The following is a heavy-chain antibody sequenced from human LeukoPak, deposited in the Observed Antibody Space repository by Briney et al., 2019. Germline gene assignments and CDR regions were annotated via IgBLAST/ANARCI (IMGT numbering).Heavy chain of an antibody. CDR1: GFTFSSYA. CDR2: ISYDGSNK. D-gene: IGHD4-23*01. CDR3: ARDTYGGNPRFDY. V-gene: IGHV3-30-3*01. J-gene: IGHJ4*02. Sequence: GGSLRLSCAASGFTFSSYAMHWVRQAPGKGLEWVAVISYDGSNKYYADSVNGRFTISRDNSKNTLYLQMNSLRAEDTAVYYCARDTYGGNPRFDYWGQGTLVTVSS.